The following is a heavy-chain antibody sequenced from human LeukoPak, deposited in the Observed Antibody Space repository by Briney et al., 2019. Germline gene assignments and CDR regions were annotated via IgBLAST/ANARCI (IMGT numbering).Heavy chain of an antibody. V-gene: IGHV4-34*01. J-gene: IGHJ4*02. CDR2: INHSGST. CDR3: ARGSVRVHYYDSSGYYSIATYYFDY. D-gene: IGHD3-22*01. CDR1: GGSFSGYY. Sequence: SETLSLTRAVYGGSFSGYYWSWIRQPPGKGLEWIGEINHSGSTNYNPSLKSRVTISVDTSKNQFSLKLSSVTAADTAVYYCARGSVRVHYYDSSGYYSIATYYFDYWGQGTLVTVSS.